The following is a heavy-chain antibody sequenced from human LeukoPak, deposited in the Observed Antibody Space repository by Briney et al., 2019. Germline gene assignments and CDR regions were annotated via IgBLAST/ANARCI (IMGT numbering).Heavy chain of an antibody. CDR2: IRSATNSYAT. Sequence: GGPLRLSCVASGFAISGSAVHWVRQASGKGLEWVGRIRSATNSYATIYTASVKGRFTISRDDSKNTAYLQMNSLKTEDTAVYYCTRQGEFYYDSNGYYSDAFDIWGQGTMVTVSS. D-gene: IGHD3-22*01. J-gene: IGHJ3*02. CDR1: GFAISGSA. V-gene: IGHV3-73*01. CDR3: TRQGEFYYDSNGYYSDAFDI.